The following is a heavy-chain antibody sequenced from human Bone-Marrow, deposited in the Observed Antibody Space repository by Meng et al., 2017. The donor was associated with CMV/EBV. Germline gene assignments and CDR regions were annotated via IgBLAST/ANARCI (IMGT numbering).Heavy chain of an antibody. J-gene: IGHJ6*02. V-gene: IGHV4-39*07. D-gene: IGHD3-3*01. CDR2: IYYSGST. CDR1: GGSISSSSYY. CDR3: ARSITIFGVVRRGNYYGMDV. Sequence: SETLSFTCTVSGGSISSSSYYWGWIRQPPGKGLEWIGSIYYSGSTYYNPSLKSRVTISVDTSKNQFSLKLSSVTAADTAVYYCARSITIFGVVRRGNYYGMDVWGQGTTVTVSS.